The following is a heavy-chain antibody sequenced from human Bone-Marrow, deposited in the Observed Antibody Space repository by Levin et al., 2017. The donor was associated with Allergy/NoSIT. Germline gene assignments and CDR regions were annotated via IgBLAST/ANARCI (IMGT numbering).Heavy chain of an antibody. Sequence: ASVKVSCKASGYTFTSYGISWVRQAPGQGLEWMGWISVTNGHTSYAQKFQDRVTMTTDTFTDTGYMELRSLRSDDSAVYYCARASLAAYYDFWSGQTPHGMDVWGQGTTVTVSS. D-gene: IGHD3-3*01. CDR1: GYTFTSYG. CDR2: ISVTNGHT. V-gene: IGHV1-18*01. J-gene: IGHJ6*02. CDR3: ARASLAAYYDFWSGQTPHGMDV.